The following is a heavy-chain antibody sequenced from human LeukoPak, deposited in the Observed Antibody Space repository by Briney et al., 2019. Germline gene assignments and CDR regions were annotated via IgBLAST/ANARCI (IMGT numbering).Heavy chain of an antibody. J-gene: IGHJ6*02. CDR1: GYTFTSYG. CDR2: ISAYNGNT. Sequence: ASVTVSFKASGYTFTSYGISWVRQAPGQGLEWMGWISAYNGNTNYAQKLQGRVTMTTDTSTNTAYMELRSLRSDDTAVYYCPRAGYYDFWSGSQDYYYYGMDVWGQGTTVTVCS. CDR3: PRAGYYDFWSGSQDYYYYGMDV. V-gene: IGHV1-18*01. D-gene: IGHD3-3*01.